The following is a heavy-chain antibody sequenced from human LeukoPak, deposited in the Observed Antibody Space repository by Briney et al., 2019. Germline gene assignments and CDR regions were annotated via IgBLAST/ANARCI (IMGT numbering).Heavy chain of an antibody. CDR3: ARGRRSSVYYMDV. Sequence: SETLSLTCTVSGGSISSSSYYWGWIRQPPGKGLEWIGSIYYSGSTYYNPSLKSRVTISVDTSKNQFSLKLSSVTAADTAVYYCARGRRSSVYYMDVWGKGTTVTVSS. D-gene: IGHD2-15*01. CDR1: GGSISSSSYY. CDR2: IYYSGST. J-gene: IGHJ6*03. V-gene: IGHV4-39*07.